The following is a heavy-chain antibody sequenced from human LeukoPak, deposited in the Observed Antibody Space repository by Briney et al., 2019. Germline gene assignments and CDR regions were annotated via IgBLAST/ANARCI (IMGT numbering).Heavy chain of an antibody. V-gene: IGHV3-74*01. CDR1: GLTFNRYW. CDR2: INPDGTGT. J-gene: IGHJ4*02. D-gene: IGHD3-22*01. Sequence: GGSLRLSCAASGLTFNRYWMDWVRQAPGKGLVWVSRINPDGTGTDYADTVKGRFTISRDNAKNSLSLQMNSLRAEDTALYYCARALYGSSGYYDYWGQGILVTVSS. CDR3: ARALYGSSGYYDY.